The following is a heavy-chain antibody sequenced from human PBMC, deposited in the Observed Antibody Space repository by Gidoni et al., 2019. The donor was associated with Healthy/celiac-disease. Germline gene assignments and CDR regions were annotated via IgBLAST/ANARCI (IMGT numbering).Heavy chain of an antibody. CDR1: GGSFSGYY. CDR3: ARGRRFGR. Sequence: QVQLQQWGAGLLKPSETLSLTCAVYGGSFSGYYWSWIRQPPGKGLEWIGEINHSGSTNYNPSLKSRVTISVDTSKNQFSLKLSSVTAADTAVYYCARGRRFGRWGQGTLVTVSS. J-gene: IGHJ5*02. CDR2: INHSGST. V-gene: IGHV4-34*01.